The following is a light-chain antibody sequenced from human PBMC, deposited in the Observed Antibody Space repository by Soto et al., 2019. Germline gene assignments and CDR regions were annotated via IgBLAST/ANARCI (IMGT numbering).Light chain of an antibody. CDR1: QSLLHSNGYIY. J-gene: IGKJ5*01. V-gene: IGKV2-28*01. Sequence: DIVMTQSPLSLPVTPGEPASISCRASQSLLHSNGYIYLDWYLQKPGQSPQLLIYLGSNRASGVSARFSGSGSGTDFTLKISRLEAEDVGVYYCMQALQTTITFGQGTRLEIK. CDR2: LGS. CDR3: MQALQTTIT.